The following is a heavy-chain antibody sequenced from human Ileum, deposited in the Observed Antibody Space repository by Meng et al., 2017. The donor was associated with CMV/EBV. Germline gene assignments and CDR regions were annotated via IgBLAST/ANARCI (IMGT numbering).Heavy chain of an antibody. D-gene: IGHD4-11*01. J-gene: IGHJ6*02. CDR2: INSDGSST. V-gene: IGHV3-74*01. CDR1: GFTFSSYW. Sequence: GESLKISCAASGFTFSSYWMHWVRQVPGKGLVWVSCINSDGSSTNYADSVKGRFTISRDDAKNTLDLQMNSLRAEDTAVYYCARAKLTTRNALDVWGQGTTVTVSS. CDR3: ARAKLTTRNALDV.